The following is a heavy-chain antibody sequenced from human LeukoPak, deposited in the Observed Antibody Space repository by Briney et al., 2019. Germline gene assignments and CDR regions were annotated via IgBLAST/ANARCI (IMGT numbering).Heavy chain of an antibody. CDR1: GFTFSSYS. CDR2: ISSSSSYI. J-gene: IGHJ3*02. V-gene: IGHV3-21*04. D-gene: IGHD3-22*01. CDR3: AKDEWYYYDSSGYPYAFDI. Sequence: GGSLRLSCAASGFTFSSYSMNWVRQAPGKGLEWVSSISSSSSYIYYADSVKGRFTISRDNAKNSLYLQMNSLRAEDTAVYYCAKDEWYYYDSSGYPYAFDIWGQGTMVTVSS.